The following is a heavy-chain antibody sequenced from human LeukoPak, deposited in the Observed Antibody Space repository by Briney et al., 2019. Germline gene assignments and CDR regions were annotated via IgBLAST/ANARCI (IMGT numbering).Heavy chain of an antibody. CDR3: ARDVTGTTFDY. Sequence: SQTLSLTCTVSGGSISSGSYYWSWIRQPAGKGLEWIGRIYTSGSTNYNPSLKRRVTVSVDTSKNQFSLKLSSVTAADTAVYYCARDVTGTTFDYWGQGTLVTVSS. CDR1: GGSISSGSYY. D-gene: IGHD1-7*01. J-gene: IGHJ4*02. V-gene: IGHV4-61*02. CDR2: IYTSGST.